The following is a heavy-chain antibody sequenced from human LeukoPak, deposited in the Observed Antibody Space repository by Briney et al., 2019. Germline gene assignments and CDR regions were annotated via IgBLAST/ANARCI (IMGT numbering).Heavy chain of an antibody. D-gene: IGHD6-13*01. CDR1: GFTFSSYG. J-gene: IGHJ4*02. CDR2: ISWNSGSI. Sequence: PGRSLRLSCAASGFTFSSYGMPWVRQAPGKGLEWVSGISWNSGSIGYADSVKGRFTISRDNAKNSLYLQMNSLRAEDTALYYCAKGPGYSSSWYPLWGQGTLVTVSS. V-gene: IGHV3-9*01. CDR3: AKGPGYSSSWYPL.